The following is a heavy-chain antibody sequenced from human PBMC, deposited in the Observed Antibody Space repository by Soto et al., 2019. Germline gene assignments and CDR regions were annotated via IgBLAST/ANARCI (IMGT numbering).Heavy chain of an antibody. D-gene: IGHD2-21*02. CDR3: ARSIVVVTALDY. J-gene: IGHJ4*02. Sequence: APVKVSCKASGYTFTSYAMHWVRQAPGQRLEWMGWINAGNGNTKYSQKFQGRVTITRGTSASTAYMELSSLRSEDTAVYYCARSIVVVTALDYWGQGTLVTVSS. CDR1: GYTFTSYA. V-gene: IGHV1-3*01. CDR2: INAGNGNT.